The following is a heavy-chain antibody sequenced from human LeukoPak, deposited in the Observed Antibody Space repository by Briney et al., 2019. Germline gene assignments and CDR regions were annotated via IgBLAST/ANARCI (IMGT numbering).Heavy chain of an antibody. CDR2: INSDGSST. CDR1: GFTFSTYW. D-gene: IGHD1-1*01. J-gene: IGHJ4*02. V-gene: IGHV3-74*01. CDR3: AREVQLERLGFGKEGSAFDY. Sequence: GGSLRLSCAASGFTFSTYWMHWVRQAPGKGLVWVSRINSDGSSTSYADSVKGRFTISRDNAKSTLYLQMNSLRAEDTAVYYCAREVQLERLGFGKEGSAFDYWGQGTLVTVSS.